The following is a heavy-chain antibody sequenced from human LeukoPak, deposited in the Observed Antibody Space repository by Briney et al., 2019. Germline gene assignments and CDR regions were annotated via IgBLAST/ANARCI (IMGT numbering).Heavy chain of an antibody. CDR3: ARTIVVVVAAVLRSWFDP. J-gene: IGHJ5*02. CDR1: GGSFSGYY. Sequence: SETLSLTCAVYGGSFSGYYWSWLRQPPGKGLEWIGEINHSGSTNYNPSLKSRVTISVDTSKNQLSLKLSSVTAADTAMYYCARTIVVVVAAVLRSWFDPWGQGTLVTVSS. D-gene: IGHD2-15*01. V-gene: IGHV4-34*01. CDR2: INHSGST.